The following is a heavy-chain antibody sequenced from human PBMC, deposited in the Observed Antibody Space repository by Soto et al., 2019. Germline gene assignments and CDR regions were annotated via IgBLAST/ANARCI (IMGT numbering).Heavy chain of an antibody. V-gene: IGHV1-69*13. CDR3: ARGRKYCSSTSCPFDY. Sequence: SVKVSCKASGGTFSSYAISWVRQAPGQGLERMGGIIPIFGTANYAQKFQGRVTITADESTSTAYMELSSLRSEDTAVYYCARGRKYCSSTSCPFDYWGQGTLVTVSS. J-gene: IGHJ4*02. D-gene: IGHD2-2*01. CDR1: GGTFSSYA. CDR2: IIPIFGTA.